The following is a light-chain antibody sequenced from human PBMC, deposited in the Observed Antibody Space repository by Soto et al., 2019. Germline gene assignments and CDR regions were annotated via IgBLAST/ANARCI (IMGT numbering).Light chain of an antibody. Sequence: DIQMTQSPSSLSASVGDIVPITCRASQGISNYLAWYQQKPGKVPKLLIYAASTLQSGVPSRFSGSGSGTDFTLTISSLQPEDVATYYCQKYNSVHWTFGQGTKVEIK. J-gene: IGKJ1*01. CDR2: AAS. V-gene: IGKV1-27*01. CDR3: QKYNSVHWT. CDR1: QGISNY.